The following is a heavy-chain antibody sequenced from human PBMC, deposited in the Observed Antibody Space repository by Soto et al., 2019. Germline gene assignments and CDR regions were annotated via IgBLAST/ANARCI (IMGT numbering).Heavy chain of an antibody. CDR3: ARGGVSTRTFDY. Sequence: EFLKIFCRCAGYNFPCNWSAWVRQMPGKGLELMGIIYPSDSDTRYRPSFQGQVTISADKSISSAYLQWSSLRASATAMSYCARGGVSTRTFDYWGQGTQVPVSS. CDR1: GYNFPCNW. CDR2: IYPSDSDT. J-gene: IGHJ4*02. D-gene: IGHD3-3*01. V-gene: IGHV5-51*01.